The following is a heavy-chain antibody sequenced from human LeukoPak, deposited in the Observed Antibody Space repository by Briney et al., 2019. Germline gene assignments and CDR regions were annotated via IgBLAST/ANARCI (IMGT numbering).Heavy chain of an antibody. CDR2: ISESGGAT. V-gene: IGHV3-23*01. D-gene: IGHD3-16*01. CDR1: GFMFIHSA. J-gene: IGHJ4*02. CDR3: ATVGGGWVDFEY. Sequence: GGSLRLSCAASGFMFIHSAVTGVRQTPGKGLEWVSGISESGGATYYAGSAKGRFTISRDNSKNTLYLQMNSLRSDDTAVYYCATVGGGWVDFEYGGQGALVTVSS.